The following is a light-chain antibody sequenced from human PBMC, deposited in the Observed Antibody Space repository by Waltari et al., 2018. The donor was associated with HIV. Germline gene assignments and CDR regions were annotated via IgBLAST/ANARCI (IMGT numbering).Light chain of an antibody. CDR2: GAS. Sequence: EIALTQSPGTLSLSPGERATLSCRASQSIGSDYLAWYQQKPGQAPRLLIDGASSRATGIPDRFSGSGSGTDFTLTISRLEPEDFAVYYCQQYGSSPKTFGQGTKVEIK. CDR3: QQYGSSPKT. J-gene: IGKJ1*01. CDR1: QSIGSDY. V-gene: IGKV3-20*01.